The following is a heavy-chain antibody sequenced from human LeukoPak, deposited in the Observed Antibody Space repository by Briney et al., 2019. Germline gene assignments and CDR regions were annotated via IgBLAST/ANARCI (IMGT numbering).Heavy chain of an antibody. D-gene: IGHD3-16*02. J-gene: IGHJ6*03. V-gene: IGHV4-4*07. CDR1: GGSISSYY. Sequence: PSETLSLTCTVSGGSISSYYWSWIRQPAEKGLEWIGRIHTSGSTNYNPSLKSRVTMSVDTSKNQFSLKLSSVTAADTAVYYCARETMITFGGVIVDYYYYYMDVWGKGTTVTISS. CDR2: IHTSGST. CDR3: ARETMITFGGVIVDYYYYYMDV.